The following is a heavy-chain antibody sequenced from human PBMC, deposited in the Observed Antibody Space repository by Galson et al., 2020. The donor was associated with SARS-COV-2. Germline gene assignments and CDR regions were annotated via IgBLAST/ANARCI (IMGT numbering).Heavy chain of an antibody. V-gene: IGHV3-7*01. CDR3: ARDQDGYNDF. CDR1: GLTFRTYW. Sequence: GESLKISCAASGLTFRTYWMSWVRQAPGRGMEWVANIKQDGSDRYYVDSVKGRFTISTDNAKNSVHLQMNSLRAEDTAVYFCARDQDGYNDFWGQGTLVTVSS. CDR2: IKQDGSDR. J-gene: IGHJ4*02. D-gene: IGHD5-12*01.